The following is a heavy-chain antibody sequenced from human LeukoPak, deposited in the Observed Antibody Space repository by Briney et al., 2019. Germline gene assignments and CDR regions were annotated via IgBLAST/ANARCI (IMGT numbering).Heavy chain of an antibody. V-gene: IGHV3-7*03. CDR3: ARDSSGSWYSDYYYYGMDV. CDR2: IKQDGSEK. Sequence: GGSLRLSCAASGFTFSSYWMSWVRQAPGKGLEWAANIKQDGSEKYYVDSVKGRFTISRDNAKNSLYLQMNSLRAEDTAVYYCARDSSGSWYSDYYYYGMDVWGQGTTVTVSS. D-gene: IGHD6-13*01. CDR1: GFTFSSYW. J-gene: IGHJ6*02.